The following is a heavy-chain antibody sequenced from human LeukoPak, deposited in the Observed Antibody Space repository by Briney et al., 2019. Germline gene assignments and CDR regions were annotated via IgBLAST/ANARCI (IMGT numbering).Heavy chain of an antibody. V-gene: IGHV1-69*13. CDR3: AIYYYDSSGSRMIPFDY. CDR1: GGTFSSYA. J-gene: IGHJ4*02. Sequence: ASVEVSCKASGGTFSSYAISWVRQAPGQGLEWMGGIIPIFGTANYAQKFQGRVTITADESTSTAYMELSSLRSEDTAVYYCAIYYYDSSGSRMIPFDYWGQGTLVTVSS. D-gene: IGHD3-22*01. CDR2: IIPIFGTA.